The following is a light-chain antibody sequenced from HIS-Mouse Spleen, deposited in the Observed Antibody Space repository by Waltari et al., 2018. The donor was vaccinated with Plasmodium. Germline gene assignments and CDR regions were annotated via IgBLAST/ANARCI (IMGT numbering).Light chain of an antibody. V-gene: IGKV1-33*01. CDR3: QQYDNLPPLFT. Sequence: DIQMTQSPSSLSASVGDRVTITCQASQDISNYLNWYRQKPGKAPKLLIYDASNLETGVPSRFSGSGSGTEFTFTISSLQPEYIATYYCQQYDNLPPLFTFGPGTKVDIK. CDR2: DAS. CDR1: QDISNY. J-gene: IGKJ3*01.